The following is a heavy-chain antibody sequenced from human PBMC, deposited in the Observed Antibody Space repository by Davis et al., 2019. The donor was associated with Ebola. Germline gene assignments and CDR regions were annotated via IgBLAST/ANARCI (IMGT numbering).Heavy chain of an antibody. J-gene: IGHJ4*02. D-gene: IGHD1-14*01. Sequence: GESLKISCAASGFTFNNYAMTWVRQAPGKGLDWVSGIFGDRTFYADSVKGRFTISRDNAKNTLFLQMNSLRADDTAVYYCARDVAGRAGYWGQGTLVTVSS. CDR2: IFGDRT. CDR3: ARDVAGRAGY. CDR1: GFTFNNYA. V-gene: IGHV3-23*01.